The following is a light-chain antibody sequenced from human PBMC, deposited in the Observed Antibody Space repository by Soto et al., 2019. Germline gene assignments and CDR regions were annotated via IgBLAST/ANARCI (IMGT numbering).Light chain of an antibody. Sequence: DIVMTQTPLSLSVTPGQPASISCKSSQSLRHSDGKTYLSWFLQKPGQPPQLLIYEVSNRFSGVRHRFGGSRSGNDFTLKISRLEPEHVGVYYCMQTIKLPLTFGGGTKVDIK. J-gene: IGKJ4*01. CDR2: EVS. CDR3: MQTIKLPLT. V-gene: IGKV2D-29*01. CDR1: QSLRHSDGKTY.